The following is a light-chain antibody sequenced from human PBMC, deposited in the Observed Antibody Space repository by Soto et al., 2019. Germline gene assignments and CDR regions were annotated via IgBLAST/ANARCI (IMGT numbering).Light chain of an antibody. J-gene: IGKJ2*01. CDR2: GAS. Sequence: VLTQSPGTLSLSPGVSATLSCRASQSVSRSYLAWYQQKPGQAPRLLIYGASSRATGIPDRFSGSGSGTDFTLTISRLEPEDFAVDYCQQYGSSPYTFGQGTKLEIK. CDR1: QSVSRSY. V-gene: IGKV3-20*01. CDR3: QQYGSSPYT.